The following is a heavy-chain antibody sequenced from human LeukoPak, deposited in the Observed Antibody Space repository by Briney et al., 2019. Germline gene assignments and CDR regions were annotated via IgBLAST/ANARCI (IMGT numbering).Heavy chain of an antibody. J-gene: IGHJ6*02. V-gene: IGHV1-18*01. CDR2: ISAYNGNT. Sequence: ASVKVSCKASGYTFTSYGISWVRQAPGRGLEWMGWISAYNGNTNYAQKLQGRVTMTTDTSTSTAYMELRSLRSDDTAVYYCARVGGGYTMTNGMDVWGQGTTVTVSS. CDR3: ARVGGGYTMTNGMDV. D-gene: IGHD1-26*01. CDR1: GYTFTSYG.